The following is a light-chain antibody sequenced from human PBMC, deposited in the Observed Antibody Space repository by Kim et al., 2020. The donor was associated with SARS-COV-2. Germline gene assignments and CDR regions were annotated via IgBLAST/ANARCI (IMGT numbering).Light chain of an antibody. CDR1: KLGDKY. V-gene: IGLV3-1*01. Sequence: GSSGQTASITCSGDKLGDKYACWYQQKPGQSPVLVIYQDSKRPSGIPERFSGSNSGNTATLTISGTQAMDEADYYCQAWDSSTVVFGGGTQLTVL. CDR2: QDS. CDR3: QAWDSSTVV. J-gene: IGLJ3*02.